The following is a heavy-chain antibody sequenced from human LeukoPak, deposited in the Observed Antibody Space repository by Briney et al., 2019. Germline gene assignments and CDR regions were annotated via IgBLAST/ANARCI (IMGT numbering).Heavy chain of an antibody. CDR3: AWYSGSNSNPFDY. J-gene: IGHJ4*02. Sequence: SETLSLTCTVSGYSISSGSYWGWIRQPPGKGLDWIGSIYHSGATYYNPSLKSRVTISVDTSKNQFSLKLSSVTAADTALYYCAWYSGSNSNPFDYWGQGILVTVSS. CDR2: IYHSGAT. V-gene: IGHV4-38-2*02. CDR1: GYSISSGSY. D-gene: IGHD1-26*01.